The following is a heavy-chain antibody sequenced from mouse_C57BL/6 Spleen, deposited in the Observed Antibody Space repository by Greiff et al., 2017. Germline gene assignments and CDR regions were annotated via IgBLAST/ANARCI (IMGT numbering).Heavy chain of an antibody. J-gene: IGHJ1*03. D-gene: IGHD1-1*01. V-gene: IGHV6-3*01. Sequence: EVQVVESGGGLVQPGGSMKLSCVASGFTFSNSWMNWVRQSPEKGLEWVAQIRLKSDNYATHYAESVKGRFTISRDDSKSSVYLQMNNLRAEDTGIYSCTGNYGSSHRYFDVWGTGTTVTVSS. CDR3: TGNYGSSHRYFDV. CDR2: IRLKSDNYAT. CDR1: GFTFSNSW.